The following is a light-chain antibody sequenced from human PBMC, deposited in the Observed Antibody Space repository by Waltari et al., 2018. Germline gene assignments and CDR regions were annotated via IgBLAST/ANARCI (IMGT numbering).Light chain of an antibody. CDR3: QQYDTAPGT. CDR1: QSVNVAY. Sequence: ELVLTHSPGPLSLSPGAKALLSCSARQSVNVAYVPWYQHKSGQAPRLLIYGALNRAADIPDRFSGSGSGTDFTLTITRLEPDDFAVYYCQQYDTAPGTFGQGTRLEMK. CDR2: GAL. J-gene: IGKJ2*01. V-gene: IGKV3-20*01.